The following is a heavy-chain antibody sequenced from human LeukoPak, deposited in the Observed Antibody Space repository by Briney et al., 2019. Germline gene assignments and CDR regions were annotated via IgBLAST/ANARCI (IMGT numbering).Heavy chain of an antibody. Sequence: GGSLRLSCAASGFTFSNAWMSWVRQAPGKGLVWVSRINSDGSSTSYADSVKGRFTISRDNAKNTLYLQMNSLRAEDTAVYYCARVSFGELPNFDYWGQGTLVTVSS. D-gene: IGHD3-10*01. CDR2: INSDGSST. CDR3: ARVSFGELPNFDY. J-gene: IGHJ4*02. CDR1: GFTFSNAW. V-gene: IGHV3-74*01.